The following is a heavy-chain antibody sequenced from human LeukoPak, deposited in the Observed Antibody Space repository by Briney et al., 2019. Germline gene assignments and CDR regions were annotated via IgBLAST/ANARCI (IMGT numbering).Heavy chain of an antibody. Sequence: GGSLRLSCAASGFTFSSYGMHWVRQAPGKGLEWVAFIRYDGSKKYYADSVKGRFTISRDNSKNTLYLQMNSLRAEDTAVYYCAKSRPFVGDYYYYYGMDVWGQGTTVTVSS. CDR3: AKSRPFVGDYYYYYGMDV. CDR1: GFTFSSYG. V-gene: IGHV3-30*02. J-gene: IGHJ6*02. D-gene: IGHD2-21*01. CDR2: IRYDGSKK.